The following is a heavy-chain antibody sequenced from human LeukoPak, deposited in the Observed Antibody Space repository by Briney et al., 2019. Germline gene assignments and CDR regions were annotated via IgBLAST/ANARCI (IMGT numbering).Heavy chain of an antibody. Sequence: SETLSLTCTVSGGSISSYYWSWIRQPPGKGLEWIGYIYYSGSTNYNPSLKSRVTISVDTSKNQFSLKLSSVTAADTAVYYCAREYYYDSSGYYDYYYYYYYMDVWGKGTTVTVSS. D-gene: IGHD3-22*01. J-gene: IGHJ6*03. CDR1: GGSISSYY. CDR2: IYYSGST. V-gene: IGHV4-59*01. CDR3: AREYYYDSSGYYDYYYYYYYMDV.